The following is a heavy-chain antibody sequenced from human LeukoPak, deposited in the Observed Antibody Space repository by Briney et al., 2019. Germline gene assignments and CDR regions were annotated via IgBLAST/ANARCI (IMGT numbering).Heavy chain of an antibody. Sequence: ASVKVSCKVSGYTLTELSMHWVRQAPGKGLEWMGGFDPEDGETIYAQKFQGRVTMTEDTSTDTAYMELSSLRSEDTAVYYCATSISGSYSFDYWGQGTLVAVSS. V-gene: IGHV1-24*01. D-gene: IGHD1-26*01. CDR3: ATSISGSYSFDY. CDR2: FDPEDGET. J-gene: IGHJ4*02. CDR1: GYTLTELS.